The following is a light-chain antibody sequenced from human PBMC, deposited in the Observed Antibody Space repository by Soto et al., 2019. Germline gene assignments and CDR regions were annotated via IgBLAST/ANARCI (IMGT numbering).Light chain of an antibody. CDR3: QKYSSVPFT. J-gene: IGKJ3*01. Sequence: DIQMTQSPSSLSASVGDRVTITCRASQGISNDVAWYQQNPGKVPKLLIYAASTLESGVPSRFSGSGSGTDFTLTISSLQPEDVGTYYCQKYSSVPFTFRPGTKVEIK. CDR1: QGISND. CDR2: AAS. V-gene: IGKV1-27*01.